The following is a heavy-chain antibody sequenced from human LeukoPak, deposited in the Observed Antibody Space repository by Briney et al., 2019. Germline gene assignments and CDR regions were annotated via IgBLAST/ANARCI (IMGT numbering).Heavy chain of an antibody. CDR1: GGSISSGGYS. Sequence: SQTLSLTCAVSGGSISSGGYSWSWIRQPPGKGLEWIGYIYHSGSTNYNPSLKSRVTISVDTSKNQFSLELSSVTAADTAVYYCARVGGSDPDDYWGQGTLVTVSS. D-gene: IGHD3-16*01. CDR2: IYHSGST. CDR3: ARVGGSDPDDY. V-gene: IGHV4-30-2*01. J-gene: IGHJ4*02.